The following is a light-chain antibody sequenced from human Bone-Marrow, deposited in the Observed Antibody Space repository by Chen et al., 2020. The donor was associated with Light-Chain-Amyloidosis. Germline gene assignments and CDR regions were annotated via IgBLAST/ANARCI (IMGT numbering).Light chain of an antibody. CDR1: NIGSTS. Sequence: SYVLTQPSSVSVAPGPTATIACGGNNIGSTSVHWYQQTPGQAPLLVVYDHRDRTSGIPERWAGSNAGNTATLTIRRVEAGDEADADCQVWDRSSDRPVFGGGTKLTVL. CDR3: QVWDRSSDRPV. J-gene: IGLJ3*02. CDR2: DHR. V-gene: IGLV3-21*02.